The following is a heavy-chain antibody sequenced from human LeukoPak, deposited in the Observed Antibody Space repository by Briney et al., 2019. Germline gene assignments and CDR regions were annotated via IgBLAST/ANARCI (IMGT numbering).Heavy chain of an antibody. Sequence: GGSLRLSCAASKFTVSNKYMSWVRQAPGKGLEWVSVIYSGGSTHYADSVKGRFTISRDNSKNTLYLQMNSLRAEDTAVYYCASLYYGGNNFDYWGQGTLVTVSS. D-gene: IGHD4-23*01. CDR2: IYSGGST. CDR1: KFTVSNKY. V-gene: IGHV3-66*01. CDR3: ASLYYGGNNFDY. J-gene: IGHJ4*02.